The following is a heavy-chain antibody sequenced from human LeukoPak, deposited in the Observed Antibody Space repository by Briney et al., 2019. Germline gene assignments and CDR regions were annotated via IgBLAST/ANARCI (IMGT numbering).Heavy chain of an antibody. CDR2: INSDGSST. J-gene: IGHJ6*02. V-gene: IGHV3-74*01. Sequence: GGSLRLSCAASGFTFSSYWMHWVRQAPGKGLVWVSRINSDGSSTSYADSVKGRFTISRDNAKNTLYLQMSSLRAEDTAVYYCARDAVDTANAVWGQGTTVTVSS. D-gene: IGHD5-18*01. CDR3: ARDAVDTANAV. CDR1: GFTFSSYW.